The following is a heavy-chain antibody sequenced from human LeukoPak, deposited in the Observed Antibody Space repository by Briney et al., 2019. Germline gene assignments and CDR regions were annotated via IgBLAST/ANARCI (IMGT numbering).Heavy chain of an antibody. CDR2: IWYDGSNK. CDR1: GFTFSSYG. CDR3: ARDRGGFNWFDP. Sequence: GRSLRLSCAASGFTFSSYGMHWVRQAPGKGLEWVAVIWYDGSNKYYADSVKGRFTISRDNSKNTLYLQMNSLRAEGTAVYYCARDRGGFNWFDPWGQGTLVTVSS. J-gene: IGHJ5*02. V-gene: IGHV3-33*01. D-gene: IGHD3-10*01.